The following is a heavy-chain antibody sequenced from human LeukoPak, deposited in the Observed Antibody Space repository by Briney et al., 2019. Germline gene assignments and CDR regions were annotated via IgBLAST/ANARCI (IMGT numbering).Heavy chain of an antibody. CDR1: GGSISSGVYS. V-gene: IGHV4-30-2*01. CDR3: ASGQATGSSGYYYYYMGV. D-gene: IGHD6-6*01. CDR2: IYHSGST. J-gene: IGHJ6*03. Sequence: SETLSLTCVVSGGSISSGVYSWNWIRQPPGKGLEWIGNIYHSGSTYYNPSLKSRVTMSVDRSKNQFSLNLTSVTAADTAVYYCASGQATGSSGYYYYYMGVWGKGTAVTVSS.